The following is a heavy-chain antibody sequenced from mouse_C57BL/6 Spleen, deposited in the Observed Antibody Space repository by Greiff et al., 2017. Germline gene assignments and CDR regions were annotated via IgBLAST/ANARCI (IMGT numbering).Heavy chain of an antibody. D-gene: IGHD1-1*01. CDR2: INPYNGGT. CDR1: GYTFTDYY. Sequence: VQLKQSGPVLVKPGASVKMSCKASGYTFTDYYMNWVKQSHGKSLEWIGVINPYNGGTSYNQKFKGKATLTVDKSSSTAYMELNSLTSEDSAVYYCARRVVARYWYFDVWGTGTTVTVSS. J-gene: IGHJ1*03. V-gene: IGHV1-19*01. CDR3: ARRVVARYWYFDV.